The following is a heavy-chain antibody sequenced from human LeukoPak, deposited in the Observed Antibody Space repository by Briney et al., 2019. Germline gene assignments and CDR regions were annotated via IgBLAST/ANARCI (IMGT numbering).Heavy chain of an antibody. Sequence: GGSLRISCAASGFTFSAYGMHWVRQAPGKGLEWVAVIWSDGGKSYNSDSVKGRFTISSDNSKNTLYLQMNSLRVDDTAVYYCATDSTGPATDFDYWGQGTLVTVSS. D-gene: IGHD1-14*01. CDR2: IWSDGGKS. CDR1: GFTFSAYG. J-gene: IGHJ4*02. V-gene: IGHV3-33*01. CDR3: ATDSTGPATDFDY.